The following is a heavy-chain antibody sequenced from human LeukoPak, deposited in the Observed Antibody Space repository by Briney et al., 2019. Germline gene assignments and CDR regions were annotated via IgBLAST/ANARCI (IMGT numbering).Heavy chain of an antibody. CDR3: ARMSITMMTFDP. J-gene: IGHJ5*02. D-gene: IGHD3-22*01. CDR1: GYTFTSYA. CDR2: INAGNGNT. V-gene: IGHV1-3*01. Sequence: ASVKVSCKASGYTFTSYAMHWVRQAPGQRLEWMGWINAGNGNTKYSQKLQGRVTITRDTSASTAYMELSSLRSEDTAVYYCARMSITMMTFDPWGQGTLVTVSS.